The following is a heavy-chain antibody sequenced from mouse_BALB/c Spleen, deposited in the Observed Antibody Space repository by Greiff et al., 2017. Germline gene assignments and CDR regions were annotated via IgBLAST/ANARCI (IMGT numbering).Heavy chain of an antibody. V-gene: IGHV5-17*02. J-gene: IGHJ3*01. Sequence: EVKLVESGGGLVQPGGSRKLSCAASGFTFSSFGMHWVRQAPEKGLEWVAYISSGSSTIYYADTVKGRFTISRDNPKNTLFLQMTSLRSEDTAMYYCARSWYGSSYDFAYWGQGTLVTVSA. CDR3: ARSWYGSSYDFAY. D-gene: IGHD1-1*01. CDR2: ISSGSSTI. CDR1: GFTFSSFG.